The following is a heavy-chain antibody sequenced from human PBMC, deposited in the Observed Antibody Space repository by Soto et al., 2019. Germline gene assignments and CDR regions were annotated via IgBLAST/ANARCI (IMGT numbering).Heavy chain of an antibody. CDR3: ARVVAPDGSGGGNWFDP. CDR1: GGSISSYY. V-gene: IGHV4-4*07. CDR2: IYTSGSS. Sequence: QVQLQESGPGLVKPSETLSLTCTVSGGSISSYYWSWIRQPAGKGLEWIGRIYTSGSSNYNPSLKSRVTMSVDTSKDQFSLKLSAVTAADTAVYYCARVVAPDGSGGGNWFDPWGQGTLVTVSS. J-gene: IGHJ5*02. D-gene: IGHD3-22*01.